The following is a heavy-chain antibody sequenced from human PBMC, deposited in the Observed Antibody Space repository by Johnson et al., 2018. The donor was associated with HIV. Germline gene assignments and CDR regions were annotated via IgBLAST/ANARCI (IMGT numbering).Heavy chain of an antibody. V-gene: IGHV3-30*02. J-gene: IGHJ3*02. D-gene: IGHD4-17*01. CDR3: AKALGVYGDYVLDAFDI. CDR1: GFIFHNYG. CDR2: VHSDGNKK. Sequence: QVQLVESGGGVVQPGGSLRLSCSTSGFIFHNYGMHWVRQAPGKGLEWVAFVHSDGNKKYYADSVTGRFTISRDNSKNTRYLQMNSLRAEDTAVYYCAKALGVYGDYVLDAFDIWGQGTMVTVSS.